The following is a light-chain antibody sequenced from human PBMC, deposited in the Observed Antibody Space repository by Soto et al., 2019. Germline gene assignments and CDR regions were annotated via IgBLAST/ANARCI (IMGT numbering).Light chain of an antibody. J-gene: IGKJ2*01. Sequence: EIVLTQSPATLSLSPGERATLSCRASQSVGNYLAWYQQKPGQAPRLLIYDASSRAIGIPARFSGSGSGTDFTLTISSLEPEDFAVYSCQQRSNWPPGFTFGQGTKLEIK. CDR1: QSVGNY. CDR3: QQRSNWPPGFT. CDR2: DAS. V-gene: IGKV3-11*01.